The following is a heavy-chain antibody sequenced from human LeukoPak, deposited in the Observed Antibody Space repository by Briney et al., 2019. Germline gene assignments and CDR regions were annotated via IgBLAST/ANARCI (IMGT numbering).Heavy chain of an antibody. D-gene: IGHD2-15*01. CDR3: ARDNTGDIVVVVAATWSGWFDP. J-gene: IGHJ5*02. Sequence: SVKVSCKASGGTFSSYAISWVRQAPGQGLEWMGGIIPIFGTANYAQKFQGRVTITADESTSTAYMELSSLRSEDTAVYYCARDNTGDIVVVVAATWSGWFDPWGQGTLVTVSS. CDR2: IIPIFGTA. CDR1: GGTFSSYA. V-gene: IGHV1-69*13.